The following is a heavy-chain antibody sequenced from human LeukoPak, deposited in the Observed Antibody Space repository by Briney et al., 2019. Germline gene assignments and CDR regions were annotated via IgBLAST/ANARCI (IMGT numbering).Heavy chain of an antibody. CDR2: IYTSGST. CDR1: GGSISTFY. D-gene: IGHD1-26*01. J-gene: IGHJ4*02. CDR3: TRGGGSYRNYFDY. Sequence: SETLSLTCTVSGGSISTFYWSWIRQPAGKGLEWIGRIYTSGSTNSNPPLKSRVTMPVDTSKNQFSLKLSSVTAADTAVYYCTRGGGSYRNYFDYWGQGTLVTVSS. V-gene: IGHV4-4*07.